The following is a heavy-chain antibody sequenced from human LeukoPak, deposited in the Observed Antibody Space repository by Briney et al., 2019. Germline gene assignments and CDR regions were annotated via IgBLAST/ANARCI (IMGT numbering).Heavy chain of an antibody. D-gene: IGHD3/OR15-3a*01. Sequence: PGGSLRLSCAASGFTFSSHWMSWVRQAPGKGLEWVANIRQDGGEKNYVDSVKGRFTISRDNAKNSLYLQMNSLRAEDTAVYYCTRDWTRALGKGVEDYWGQGTLVTVSS. CDR3: TRDWTRALGKGVEDY. CDR1: GFTFSSHW. V-gene: IGHV3-7*04. CDR2: IRQDGGEK. J-gene: IGHJ4*02.